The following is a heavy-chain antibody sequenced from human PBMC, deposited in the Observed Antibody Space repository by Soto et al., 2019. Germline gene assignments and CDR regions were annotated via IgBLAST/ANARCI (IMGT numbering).Heavy chain of an antibody. D-gene: IGHD1-26*01. V-gene: IGHV4-59*01. Sequence: SATLSLTCTVSGGSINTYYWTWIRQPPGKGLEWIGYVYHRGSASYDPSLKSRVSISVDTSKNQFSLKLSSVTAADTAVYYCARDIGTSWHWFDPWGQGALVTVSS. CDR2: VYHRGSA. CDR3: ARDIGTSWHWFDP. J-gene: IGHJ5*02. CDR1: GGSINTYY.